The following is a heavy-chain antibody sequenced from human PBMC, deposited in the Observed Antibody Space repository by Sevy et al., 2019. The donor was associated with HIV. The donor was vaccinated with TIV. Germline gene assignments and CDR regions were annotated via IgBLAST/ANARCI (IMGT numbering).Heavy chain of an antibody. CDR1: GFSFSSYE. D-gene: IGHD4-17*01. CDR2: ITSSGSTK. J-gene: IGHJ4*02. CDR3: ARDLPPSATTVAHFDY. Sequence: GGSLRLSCAASGFSFSSYEMNWVRQAPGKGLEWVSFITSSGSTKHYSDSVRGRFTISRDNAKYSLSLQMNSLRAEDTAIYYCARDLPPSATTVAHFDYWGQGTRVTVSS. V-gene: IGHV3-48*03.